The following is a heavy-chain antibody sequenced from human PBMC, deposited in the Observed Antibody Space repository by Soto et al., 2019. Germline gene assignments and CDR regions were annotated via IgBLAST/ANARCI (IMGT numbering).Heavy chain of an antibody. CDR1: GFTVSSNY. J-gene: IGHJ6*02. V-gene: IGHV3-53*01. CDR3: AMIVQRDGSLLSNYYYGMDV. Sequence: SGGSLRLSCAASGFTVSSNYMSWVRQAPGKGPEWVSVIYSGGSTYYADSVKGRFTISRDNSKNTLYLQMNSLRAEDTAVYYCAMIVQRDGSLLSNYYYGMDVWGQGTTVTVSS. D-gene: IGHD3-22*01. CDR2: IYSGGST.